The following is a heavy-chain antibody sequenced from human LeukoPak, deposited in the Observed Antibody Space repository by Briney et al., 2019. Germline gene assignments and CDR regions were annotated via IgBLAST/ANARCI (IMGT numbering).Heavy chain of an antibody. D-gene: IGHD3-10*01. CDR3: AREVLDYSGSGTYYRHFDF. CDR2: IYYSVTT. V-gene: IGHV4-59*01. J-gene: IGHJ4*02. CDR1: GVSINVFY. Sequence: SQTLSLTCTVPGVSINVFYWSWIRRPPREGLEWSGYIYYSVTTNYNPSRRSRVTISVDTSKNQFSLKLSSVTAADTAVYYCAREVLDYSGSGTYYRHFDFWGQGTLVTVSS.